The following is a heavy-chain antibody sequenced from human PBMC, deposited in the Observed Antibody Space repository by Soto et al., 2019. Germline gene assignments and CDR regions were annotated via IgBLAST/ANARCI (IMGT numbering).Heavy chain of an antibody. Sequence: SETLSLTCTVSGASITDYYWSWIRQPPGKGLEYIGFLSYSGYANYNPSLKSRLSISADTSKTQVSLRLSSVTAADTAVYYCATLATFTTSGGSDFWGQGALVTVSS. D-gene: IGHD3-10*01. CDR3: ATLATFTTSGGSDF. CDR2: LSYSGYA. J-gene: IGHJ4*02. V-gene: IGHV4-59*01. CDR1: GASITDYY.